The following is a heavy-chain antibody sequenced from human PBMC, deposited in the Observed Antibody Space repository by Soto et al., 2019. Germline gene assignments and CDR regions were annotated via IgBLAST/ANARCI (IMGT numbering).Heavy chain of an antibody. J-gene: IGHJ5*02. CDR1: GGSISSGGYY. Sequence: SETLSLTCTVSGGSISSGGYYWSWIRQHPGKGLEWIGYIYYSGSTYYNPSLKSRVTISVDTSKNQFSLKLSSVTAADTAVYYCARVPTYSRPWFDPWGQGTLVTVSS. D-gene: IGHD2-15*01. CDR3: ARVPTYSRPWFDP. V-gene: IGHV4-31*03. CDR2: IYYSGST.